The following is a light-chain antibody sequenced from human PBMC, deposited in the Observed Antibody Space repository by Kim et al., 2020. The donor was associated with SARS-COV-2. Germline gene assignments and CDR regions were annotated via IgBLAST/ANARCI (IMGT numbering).Light chain of an antibody. CDR1: QSISTR. V-gene: IGKV3-15*01. CDR2: DTS. CDR3: QQYHSWPPIT. Sequence: SQGERPTPACRASQSISTRLGWYQQKPGQAPRLLIYDTSTRATGVPARCSGSGSGTEFTLTISSLQSEDFAVYYCQQYHSWPPITFGQGTRLEIK. J-gene: IGKJ5*01.